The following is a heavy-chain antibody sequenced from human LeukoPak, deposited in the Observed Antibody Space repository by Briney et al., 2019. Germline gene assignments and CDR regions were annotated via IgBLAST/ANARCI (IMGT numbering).Heavy chain of an antibody. CDR1: GGTFSSYA. V-gene: IGHV1-69*13. D-gene: IGHD4-17*01. J-gene: IGHJ4*02. Sequence: AASVKVSCKASGGTFSSYAISWVRQAPGQGLEWMGGIIPIFGTANYAQKFQGRVTITADESTSTAYMELSSLRSEDTAVYYCAAIRSVYGDYVAYWGQGTLVTVSS. CDR2: IIPIFGTA. CDR3: AAIRSVYGDYVAY.